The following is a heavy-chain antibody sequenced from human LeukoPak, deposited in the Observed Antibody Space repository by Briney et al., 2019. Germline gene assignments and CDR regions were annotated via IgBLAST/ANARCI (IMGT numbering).Heavy chain of an antibody. CDR1: GFTFSDYY. Sequence: GGSLRLSYAASGFTFSDYYMHWLRQAPGKGLVWVARMSGDASSTDYADSVKGRFTISSDNARNSLYLQMNSLRAEDTAVYYCARGEWSSSPFDYWGQGTLVTVSS. D-gene: IGHD6-6*01. V-gene: IGHV3-74*01. J-gene: IGHJ4*02. CDR3: ARGEWSSSPFDY. CDR2: MSGDASST.